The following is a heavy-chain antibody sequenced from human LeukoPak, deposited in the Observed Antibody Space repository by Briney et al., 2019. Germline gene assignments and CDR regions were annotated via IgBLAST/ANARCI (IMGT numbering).Heavy chain of an antibody. V-gene: IGHV1-46*01. Sequence: ASVKVSCTSSGYTFSSNNIHWARQAPGQGHERMGIINPSGGSATHAQKFQGRVTMTSDTDTSTVYMELSRLRSDDTAVYYCARDRTVVTTADAFDIWGQGTMVTVSS. CDR1: GYTFSSNN. D-gene: IGHD4-23*01. J-gene: IGHJ3*02. CDR3: ARDRTVVTTADAFDI. CDR2: INPSGGSA.